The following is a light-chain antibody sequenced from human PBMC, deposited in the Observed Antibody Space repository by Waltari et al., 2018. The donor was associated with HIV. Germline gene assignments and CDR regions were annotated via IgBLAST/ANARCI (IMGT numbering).Light chain of an antibody. V-gene: IGLV2-23*02. CDR2: DVK. CDR1: SRDVGTYNY. CDR3: CSFANPNFL. J-gene: IGLJ1*01. Sequence: QSALTQPASVSGSPGQSITLSCPGCSRDVGTYNYLSLYQQHPGTVPKLIISDVKERPSGVSDRFSGSKSGTTASLTISGLQAEDEADYYCCSFANPNFLFGSGTKVTVL.